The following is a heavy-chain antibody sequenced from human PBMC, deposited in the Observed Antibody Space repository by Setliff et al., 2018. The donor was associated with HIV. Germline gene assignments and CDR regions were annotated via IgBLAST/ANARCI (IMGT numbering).Heavy chain of an antibody. CDR2: IYYNGNT. D-gene: IGHD4-17*01. V-gene: IGHV4-61*01. J-gene: IGHJ4*02. CDR3: AREIYGGNSRPFDY. Sequence: PSETLSLTCIVSGGSVNSSRYYWGWVRQPPGKGLEWIGYIYYNGNTNYNPSLKSRVTISVDTSKNQLSLKLSSVTAADTAVYYCAREIYGGNSRPFDYWGQGTLVTVS. CDR1: GGSVNSSRYY.